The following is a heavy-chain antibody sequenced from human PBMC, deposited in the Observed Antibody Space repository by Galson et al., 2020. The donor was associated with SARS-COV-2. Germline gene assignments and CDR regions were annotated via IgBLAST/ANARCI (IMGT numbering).Heavy chain of an antibody. Sequence: GGSLRLSCAASGFTFSSYSMNWVRQAPGKGLEWVSYISSSSSTIYYADSVKGRFTISRDNAKNSLYLQMNSLRAEDTAVYYCASITIFGVVIMDRGREFQEVIWGQGTLVTVSS. CDR1: GFTFSSYS. J-gene: IGHJ4*02. CDR2: ISSSSSTI. V-gene: IGHV3-48*01. D-gene: IGHD3-3*01. CDR3: ASITIFGVVIMDRGREFQEVI.